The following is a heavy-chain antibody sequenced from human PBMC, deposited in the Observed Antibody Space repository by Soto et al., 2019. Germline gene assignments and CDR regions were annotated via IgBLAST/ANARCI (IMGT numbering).Heavy chain of an antibody. J-gene: IGHJ4*02. CDR2: ISAYNGNT. CDR1: GYTFSSYH. Sequence: QIQLVQSGAEVKKPGASVKVSCKTSGYTFSSYHITWVRHAPGQGLEWMVWISAYNGNTNYAQNLQGRVTMTTDPSTSTAYMELRSLRSDDTAVYYCARDLPPVDYWGQGTLVTVSS. CDR3: ARDLPPVDY. V-gene: IGHV1-18*01.